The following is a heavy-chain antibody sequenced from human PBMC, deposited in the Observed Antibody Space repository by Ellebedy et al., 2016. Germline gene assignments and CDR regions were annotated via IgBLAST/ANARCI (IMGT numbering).Heavy chain of an antibody. D-gene: IGHD3-22*01. CDR3: ATLKRGVTMIVVGAGYFDL. CDR1: GGTFSSYA. CDR2: IIPILGIA. J-gene: IGHJ2*01. V-gene: IGHV1-69*04. Sequence: ASVKVSCKASGGTFSSYAISWVRQAPGQGLEWMGRIIPILGIANYAQKFQGRVTMTEDTSTDTAYMELSSLRSEDTAVYYCATLKRGVTMIVVGAGYFDLWGRGTLVTVSS.